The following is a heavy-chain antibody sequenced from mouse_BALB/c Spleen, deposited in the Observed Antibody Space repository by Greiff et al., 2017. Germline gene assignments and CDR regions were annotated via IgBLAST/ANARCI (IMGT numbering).Heavy chain of an antibody. CDR3: ERGGDYDEGFAY. Sequence: DVHLVESGGGLVKPGGSLKLSCAASGFTFSSYAMSWVRQTPEKRLEWVASISSGGSTYYPDSVKGRFTISRDNARNILYLQMSSLRSEDTAMYYCERGGDYDEGFAYWGQGTLVTVSA. CDR1: GFTFSSYA. CDR2: ISSGGST. J-gene: IGHJ3*01. D-gene: IGHD2-4*01. V-gene: IGHV5-6-5*01.